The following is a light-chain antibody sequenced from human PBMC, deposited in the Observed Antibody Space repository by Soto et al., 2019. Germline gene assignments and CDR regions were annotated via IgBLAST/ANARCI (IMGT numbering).Light chain of an antibody. CDR1: SSDVGGYKY. J-gene: IGLJ2*01. CDR3: SSYTSSTTLV. CDR2: EVS. Sequence: QSVLTQPASVSGSPGQSITISCTGTSSDVGGYKYVSWYQQHTGKAPKLMIYEVSNRPSGVSNRFSGSKSGNTASLTISGLQAEDEADYYCSSYTSSTTLVFGGGTKVTVL. V-gene: IGLV2-14*01.